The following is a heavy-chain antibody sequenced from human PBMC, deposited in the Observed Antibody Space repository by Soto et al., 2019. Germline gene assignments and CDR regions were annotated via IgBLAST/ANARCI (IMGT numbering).Heavy chain of an antibody. D-gene: IGHD2-15*01. Sequence: QEQLVQSGAEVKKPGSSVKVSCKASGGTFSSYAISWVRQAPGQGLEWMGGIIPIFGTANYAQKFQGRVTISADESTDTAYKEGGSLGSEDTAVDYCSRGGGYCSGGSCYSRWYYYYGMDVWGQGTTVTVSS. J-gene: IGHJ6*02. CDR1: GGTFSSYA. CDR3: SRGGGYCSGGSCYSRWYYYYGMDV. V-gene: IGHV1-69*01. CDR2: IIPIFGTA.